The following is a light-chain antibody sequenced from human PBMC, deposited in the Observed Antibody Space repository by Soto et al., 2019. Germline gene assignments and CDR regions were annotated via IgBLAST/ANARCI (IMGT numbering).Light chain of an antibody. CDR1: QTIGRY. J-gene: IGKJ2*01. CDR3: QQSYSYPST. CDR2: AAS. Sequence: DIPMTQSPSSLSASVGGRVTITCRASQTIGRYLNWYQQKPGKAPNLLIHAASNLQSGVPSRFSGGGSGTDFTLTISSLQPEDFATYYCQQSYSYPSTFGQGTKLEIK. V-gene: IGKV1-39*01.